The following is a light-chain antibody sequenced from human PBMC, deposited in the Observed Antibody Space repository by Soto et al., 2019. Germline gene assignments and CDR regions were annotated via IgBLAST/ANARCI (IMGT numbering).Light chain of an antibody. V-gene: IGLV2-8*01. Sequence: QSALTQPPSASGSPGQSVTISCTGTSSDVGGYNYVSWYQQHPGKAPKLIIYEVSKRPSGVPDRFSGSKSGNTASLTVSGLQAEDEAYYYCTSYAGTNSFFYVFGTGTKLTVL. CDR3: TSYAGTNSFFYV. CDR2: EVS. CDR1: SSDVGGYNY. J-gene: IGLJ1*01.